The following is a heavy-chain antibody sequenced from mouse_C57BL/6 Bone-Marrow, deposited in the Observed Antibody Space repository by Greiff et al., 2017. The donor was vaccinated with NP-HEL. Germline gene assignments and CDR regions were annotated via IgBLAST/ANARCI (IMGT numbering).Heavy chain of an antibody. Sequence: EVMLVESGGGLVQPGESLKLSCESNEYEFPSHDMSWVRTTPEKRLELVAAINSDGGSTYYPDTMERRFIISRDNTKKTLHLQMSSLRSEDTALYYCASYYSNYVDYWGQGTSVTVSS. D-gene: IGHD2-5*01. CDR2: INSDGGST. V-gene: IGHV5-2*01. J-gene: IGHJ4*01. CDR1: EYEFPSHD. CDR3: ASYYSNYVDY.